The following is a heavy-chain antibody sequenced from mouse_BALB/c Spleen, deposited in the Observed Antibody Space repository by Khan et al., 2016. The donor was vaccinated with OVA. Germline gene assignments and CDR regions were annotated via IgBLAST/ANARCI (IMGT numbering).Heavy chain of an antibody. CDR1: GYTFTTYT. V-gene: IGHV1-4*01. CDR2: ISPSNGYT. D-gene: IGHD2-14*01. CDR3: AREGAYYRSDGWFSY. Sequence: VELVESGAELARPGASVKMSCKASGYTFTTYTMHWVKQRPGQGLEWIGYISPSNGYTNYNQKFKDKSTLTADKSSRTAYMQLSSLTSDYSAVYYCAREGAYYRSDGWFSYWGQGTLVTGSA. J-gene: IGHJ3*01.